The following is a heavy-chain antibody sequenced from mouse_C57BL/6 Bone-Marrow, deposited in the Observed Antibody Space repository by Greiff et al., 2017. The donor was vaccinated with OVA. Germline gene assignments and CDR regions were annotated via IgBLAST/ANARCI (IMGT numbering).Heavy chain of an antibody. V-gene: IGHV1-74*01. D-gene: IGHD3-2*02. J-gene: IGHJ3*01. CDR2: IHTSDSDT. CDR3: ASSAQADWFAY. Sequence: VQLQQPGADLVKPGASVKVSCKASGYTFTSYWMHWVQQRPGQGLEWIGRIHTSDSDTTSHHKFKGTATLTVDKSYSTAYMQLSSLTSDDSAVYYWASSAQADWFAYWGQGTLVTVSA. CDR1: GYTFTSYW.